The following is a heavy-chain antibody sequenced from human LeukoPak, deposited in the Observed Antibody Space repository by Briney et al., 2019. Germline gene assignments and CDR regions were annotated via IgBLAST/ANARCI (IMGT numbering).Heavy chain of an antibody. Sequence: GGSLRLSCAASGFTFDDYAMYWVRQAPGKGLEWVSSISWNSGRIDYADSVKGRFTISRDNAKNSPYLQMNSLRPEDTALYYCGKHIGGNWYSPDLDYWGQGTLVTVSS. CDR3: GKHIGGNWYSPDLDY. D-gene: IGHD6-13*01. CDR1: GFTFDDYA. V-gene: IGHV3-9*01. J-gene: IGHJ4*02. CDR2: ISWNSGRI.